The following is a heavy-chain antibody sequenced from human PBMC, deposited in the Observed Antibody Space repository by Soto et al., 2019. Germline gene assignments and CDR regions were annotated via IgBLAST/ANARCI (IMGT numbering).Heavy chain of an antibody. CDR1: GDSISSSTYY. CDR2: VFYSGST. J-gene: IGHJ4*02. CDR3: ARRDDSGGYYYYYFEN. Sequence: SETLSLTCTVSGDSISSSTYYWGWIRQAPGKGLEWIGSVFYSGSTYYNPSLKSRVTISVDTSRKQFSLKLSSVTAADTAVYFCARRDDSGGYYYYYFENWGQGTLVTVSS. V-gene: IGHV4-39*01. D-gene: IGHD3-22*01.